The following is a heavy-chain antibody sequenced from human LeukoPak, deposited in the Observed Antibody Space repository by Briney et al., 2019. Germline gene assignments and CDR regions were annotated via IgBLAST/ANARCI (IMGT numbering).Heavy chain of an antibody. CDR3: ARWPSGDSSGYHNNTDY. CDR2: INPNSGGT. J-gene: IGHJ4*02. D-gene: IGHD3-22*01. V-gene: IGHV1-2*02. Sequence: ASVKASCKASGYTFTGYYMHWVRQAPGQGLEWMGGINPNSGGTNYAQKFQGRVTMTRDTSISTAYMELSRLRSDDTAVYYCARWPSGDSSGYHNNTDYWGQGTLVTVSS. CDR1: GYTFTGYY.